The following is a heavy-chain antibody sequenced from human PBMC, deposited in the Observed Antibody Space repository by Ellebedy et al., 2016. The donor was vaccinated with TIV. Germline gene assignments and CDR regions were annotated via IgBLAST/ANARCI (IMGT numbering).Heavy chain of an antibody. D-gene: IGHD4-23*01. CDR3: AKVARGNGY. CDR2: ISWNSGSI. CDR1: GFTFDDYA. Sequence: SLKISXAASGFTFDDYAMHWVRQAPGKGLEWVSGISWNSGSIGYADSVKGRFTISRDNAKNSLYLQMNSLRAEDTAVYYCAKVARGNGYWGQGTLVTVSS. V-gene: IGHV3-9*01. J-gene: IGHJ4*02.